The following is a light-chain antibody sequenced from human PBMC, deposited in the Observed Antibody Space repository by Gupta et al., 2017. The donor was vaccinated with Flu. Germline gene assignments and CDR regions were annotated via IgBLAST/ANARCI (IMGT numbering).Light chain of an antibody. Sequence: QSALTQPRSVSGSPGQSVTLSCTRTSSDGGGYNYVSWYQQHPGNAHHLLIYAVTNPPSAVPDLFSGSTSGTTASLTIAGLQTEDEDDYYCCAFAGGFYVFGTGTEVTVL. V-gene: IGLV2-11*01. J-gene: IGLJ1*01. CDR3: CAFAGGFYV. CDR2: AVT. CDR1: SSDGGGYNY.